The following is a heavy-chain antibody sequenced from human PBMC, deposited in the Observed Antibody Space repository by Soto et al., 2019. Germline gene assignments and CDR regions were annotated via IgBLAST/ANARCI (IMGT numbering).Heavy chain of an antibody. J-gene: IGHJ4*02. CDR1: GDSINSDKYY. CDR3: ARLEGLATISYYFDF. Sequence: QLQLQESGPGLVKPSETLSLTCSVSGDSINSDKYYWGWIRQPPGKGLEWIGGIYFRGNTYYNPSLQTRVTISLAKSKSQFSLKLNSVTAADSAVYFCARLEGLATISYYFDFWGQGALVTVSS. V-gene: IGHV4-39*01. CDR2: IYFRGNT. D-gene: IGHD3-9*01.